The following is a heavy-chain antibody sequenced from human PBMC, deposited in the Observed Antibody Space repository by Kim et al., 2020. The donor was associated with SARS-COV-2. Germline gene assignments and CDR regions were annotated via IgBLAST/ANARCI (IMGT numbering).Heavy chain of an antibody. V-gene: IGHV3-33*06. Sequence: GGSLRLSCAASGFTFSSYGMHWVHQAPGKGLEWVAVIWYDGSNKYYADSVKGRFTISRDNSKNTLYLQMNSLRAEDTAVYYCAKEKVPMVRGLLYYFDYWGQGTLVTVYS. D-gene: IGHD3-10*01. J-gene: IGHJ4*02. CDR1: GFTFSSYG. CDR2: IWYDGSNK. CDR3: AKEKVPMVRGLLYYFDY.